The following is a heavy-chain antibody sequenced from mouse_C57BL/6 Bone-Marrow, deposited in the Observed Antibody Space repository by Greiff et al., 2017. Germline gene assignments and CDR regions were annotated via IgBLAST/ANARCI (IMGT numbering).Heavy chain of an antibody. CDR1: GFNIKDDY. CDR3: TTVYYYGSSPYYFDY. D-gene: IGHD1-1*01. V-gene: IGHV14-4*01. CDR2: IDPENGDT. J-gene: IGHJ2*01. Sequence: EVKLVESGAELVRPGASVKLSCTASGFNIKDDYMHWVKQRPEQGLEWIGWIDPENGDTEYASKFPGKATITADTSSNTAYLQLSSLTSEDTAVYYCTTVYYYGSSPYYFDYWGQGTTLTVSS.